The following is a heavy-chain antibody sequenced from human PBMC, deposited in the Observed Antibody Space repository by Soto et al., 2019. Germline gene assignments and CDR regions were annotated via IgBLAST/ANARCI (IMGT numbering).Heavy chain of an antibody. CDR2: IIPVFGTG. CDR1: GGTFISYA. Sequence: QVQLVQSGAEVKKPGSSVKVSCKASGGTFISYAISWVRQAPGQGLEWMGGIIPVFGTGIYAQEFQGRVTITADKSTNTDYMELSSLRSEDTAVYFCARGGGTGGYAYGLDYWGQGTLVTVSS. D-gene: IGHD5-18*01. CDR3: ARGGGTGGYAYGLDY. V-gene: IGHV1-69*06. J-gene: IGHJ4*02.